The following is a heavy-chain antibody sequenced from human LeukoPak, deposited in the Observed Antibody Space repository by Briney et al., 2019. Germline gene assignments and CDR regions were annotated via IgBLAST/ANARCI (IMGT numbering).Heavy chain of an antibody. D-gene: IGHD6-19*01. J-gene: IGHJ4*02. Sequence: PSETLSLTCAVSGGSISSSNWWSWVRQPPGKGLEWFGEIYHSGSTNYNPSLKSRVTISVDKSKNQFCLKLSSVTAADTAVYYCARDRVLAVAGTAYFDYWGQGTLVTVSS. V-gene: IGHV4-4*02. CDR2: IYHSGST. CDR1: GGSISSSNW. CDR3: ARDRVLAVAGTAYFDY.